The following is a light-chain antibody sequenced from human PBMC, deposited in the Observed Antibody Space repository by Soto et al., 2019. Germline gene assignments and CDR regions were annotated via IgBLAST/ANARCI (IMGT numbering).Light chain of an antibody. Sequence: EIVMTQSPATLSVSPGERATLSCRASQSVSSNLAWYQQKPGQAPRLLIYDASTRATGIPARFSGSGSGTEFTLTISSLQSEDFAVYYCQQYNNWPSLFGPGTKVDIK. J-gene: IGKJ3*01. CDR3: QQYNNWPSL. CDR1: QSVSSN. CDR2: DAS. V-gene: IGKV3-15*01.